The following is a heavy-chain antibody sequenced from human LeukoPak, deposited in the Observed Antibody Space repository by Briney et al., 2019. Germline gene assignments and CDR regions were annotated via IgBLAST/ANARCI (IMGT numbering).Heavy chain of an antibody. Sequence: GGSLRHSCSASGFTFSSYAMHWVRQAPGKGLEYVSAISSNGGSTYYADSVKGRFTISRDNSKNTLYLQMSSLRAEDTAVYYCARVGDEVAYTRGYLDYWGQGTLVTVSS. V-gene: IGHV3-64D*09. D-gene: IGHD3-16*01. J-gene: IGHJ4*02. CDR2: ISSNGGST. CDR1: GFTFSSYA. CDR3: ARVGDEVAYTRGYLDY.